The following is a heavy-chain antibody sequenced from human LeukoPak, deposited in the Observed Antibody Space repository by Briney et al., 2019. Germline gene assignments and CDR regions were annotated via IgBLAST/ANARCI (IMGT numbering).Heavy chain of an antibody. D-gene: IGHD3-22*01. CDR2: ISWNSGSI. V-gene: IGHV3-9*02. CDR3: AKGPSYDSSGYPIE. J-gene: IGHJ4*02. Sequence: PGGPLRLSCAASGFTSDDYAMHWVRQAPGKGLEWVSGISWNSGSIGYADSVKGRFTISRDNAKNSLYLQMNSLRAEDMALYYCAKGPSYDSSGYPIEWGQGTLVTVSS. CDR1: GFTSDDYA.